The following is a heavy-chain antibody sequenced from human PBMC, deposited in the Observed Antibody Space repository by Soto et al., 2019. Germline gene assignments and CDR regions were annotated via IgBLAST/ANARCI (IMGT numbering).Heavy chain of an antibody. J-gene: IGHJ4*02. CDR2: IFSSGST. V-gene: IGHV4-4*07. CDR1: GGSITDYS. CDR3: ARRAGHYFDY. Sequence: SETLSLTCTVSGGSITDYSWVWIRQPAGKGLEWIGRIFSSGSTNYNPSLKGRITMSLDTSKNQFSLKLNSATATDTAVYFCARRAGHYFDYWGQGTLVTVSS.